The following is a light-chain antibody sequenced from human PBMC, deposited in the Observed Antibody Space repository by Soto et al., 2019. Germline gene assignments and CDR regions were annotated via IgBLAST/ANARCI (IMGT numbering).Light chain of an antibody. CDR1: SGDVGSYSH. V-gene: IGLV2-23*01. Sequence: QSVLTQPASVSGSHGQSISIACTETSGDVGSYSHVSWYQQHPGKAPRLIIYEGSKRPSGVSHRFSASRSDKTASLTISGLQAEDEAAYYCCSYALSSSYVFGTGTKVTVL. J-gene: IGLJ1*01. CDR3: CSYALSSSYV. CDR2: EGS.